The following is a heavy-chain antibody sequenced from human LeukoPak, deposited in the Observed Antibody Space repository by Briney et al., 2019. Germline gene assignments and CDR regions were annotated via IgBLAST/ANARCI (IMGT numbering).Heavy chain of an antibody. J-gene: IGHJ4*02. CDR2: IIPIFGTA. CDR1: GGSFSRYA. CDR3: ARGSGETGGYYYVY. Sequence: SVKVSCKASGGSFSRYAISWVRQAPGQGLEWMGGIIPIFGTANYAQKFQGRVTITADESTRTAYMELRTLRSEDTAIYYCARGSGETGGYYYVYWGRGTPVTVSS. V-gene: IGHV1-69*13. D-gene: IGHD3-22*01.